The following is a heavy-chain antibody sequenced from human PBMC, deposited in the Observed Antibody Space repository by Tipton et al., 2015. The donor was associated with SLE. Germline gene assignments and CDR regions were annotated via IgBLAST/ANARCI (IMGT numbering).Heavy chain of an antibody. J-gene: IGHJ4*02. CDR1: GASLNNYF. CDR3: ARGGILTGYYPNFDY. Sequence: TLSLTCAVYGASLNNYFWSWIRQPPGKGLEWLADVNYGGGTTYNPSLNSRLTITLDKSANQFSLSLASVTAADTAVYYCARGGILTGYYPNFDYWCQGTLVTVSS. D-gene: IGHD3-9*01. V-gene: IGHV4-34*01. CDR2: VNYGGGT.